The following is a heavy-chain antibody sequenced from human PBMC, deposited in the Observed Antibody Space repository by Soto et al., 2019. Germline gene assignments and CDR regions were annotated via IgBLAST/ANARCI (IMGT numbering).Heavy chain of an antibody. D-gene: IGHD2-21*01. CDR3: AREELNCGGDCFVY. Sequence: GWSLRLSCVGSGFTFSDYEMNLVRQAPGKGLEWVSYIDSSGSGIYYADSMKGRFTTFRDNAKNSLYLQMNSLRGEDTAVYHCAREELNCGGDCFVYWGEGTQVTVSS. V-gene: IGHV3-48*03. CDR1: GFTFSDYE. CDR2: IDSSGSGI. J-gene: IGHJ4*02.